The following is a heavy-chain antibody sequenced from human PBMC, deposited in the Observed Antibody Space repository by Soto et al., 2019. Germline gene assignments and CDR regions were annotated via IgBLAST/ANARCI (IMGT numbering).Heavy chain of an antibody. CDR3: ARDPADYDFWSGYYRNWFDP. CDR1: GGSISSSSYY. J-gene: IGHJ5*02. CDR2: IYTSGST. D-gene: IGHD3-3*01. V-gene: IGHV4-39*07. Sequence: QLQLQESGPGLVKPSETLSLTCTVSGGSISSSSYYWGWIRQPPGKGLEWIGSIYTSGSTNYNPSLKGRVTMSVDTSKNQFSLKLSSVTAADTAVYYCARDPADYDFWSGYYRNWFDPWGQGTLVTVSS.